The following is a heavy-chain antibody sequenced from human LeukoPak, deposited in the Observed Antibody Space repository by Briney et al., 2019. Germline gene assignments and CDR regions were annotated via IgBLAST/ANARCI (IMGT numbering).Heavy chain of an antibody. J-gene: IGHJ4*02. V-gene: IGHV4-4*07. CDR3: ARDYYYGSGSYQTLDY. CDR2: IYTSGST. CDR1: GGSISSYY. D-gene: IGHD3-10*01. Sequence: SETLSPTCTVSGGSISSYYWSWIRQPAGKGLEWIGRIYTSGSTNYNPSLKTRVTMSVDTSKHQFSLKLSSVTAADTAVYYCARDYYYGSGSYQTLDYWGQGTLVTVSS.